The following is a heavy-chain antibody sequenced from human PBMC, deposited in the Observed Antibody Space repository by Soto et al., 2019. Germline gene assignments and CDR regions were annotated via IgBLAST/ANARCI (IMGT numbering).Heavy chain of an antibody. V-gene: IGHV1-69*06. CDR1: GGTFSSYA. CDR3: ARGRRLARGYYGMDV. D-gene: IGHD5-12*01. CDR2: IIPIFGTA. Sequence: ASVKVSCKASGGTFSSYAISWVRQAPGQGLEWMGGIIPIFGTANYAQKFQGRVTITADKSTSTAYMELSSLRSEDTAVYYCARGRRLARGYYGMDVWGQGTTVTVSS. J-gene: IGHJ6*02.